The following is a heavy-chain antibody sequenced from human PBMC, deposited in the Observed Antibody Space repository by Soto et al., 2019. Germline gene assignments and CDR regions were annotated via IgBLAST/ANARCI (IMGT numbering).Heavy chain of an antibody. CDR1: GYPFIKYG. J-gene: IGHJ5*02. D-gene: IGHD3-9*01. CDR3: ATSYDTGFDP. CDR2: IKVDSGYT. V-gene: IGHV1-18*04. Sequence: QLQLVQSAAEVKKPGASVRVSCKAYGYPFIKYGISWIRQAPEQGLEWMGWIKVDSGYTNYAQKFQGRGTMTADTSSDTAFMELRSLRRNDTAVYFCATSYDTGFDPWGQGTLVSVSS.